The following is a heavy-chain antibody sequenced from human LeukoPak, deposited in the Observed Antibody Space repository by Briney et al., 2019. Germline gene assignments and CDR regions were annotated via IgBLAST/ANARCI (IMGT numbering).Heavy chain of an antibody. Sequence: GGSLRLSCAASGFTFSNAWMSWVRQAPGKGLEWVGRIKSKTDGGTTDYAAPVKGRFTISRDDSKNTLYLQMNSLKTEDTAVYYCTTGKYCGGGSCYSRSVILYYFDYWGQGTLVTVSS. D-gene: IGHD2-15*01. CDR3: TTGKYCGGGSCYSRSVILYYFDY. V-gene: IGHV3-15*01. CDR2: IKSKTDGGTT. CDR1: GFTFSNAW. J-gene: IGHJ4*02.